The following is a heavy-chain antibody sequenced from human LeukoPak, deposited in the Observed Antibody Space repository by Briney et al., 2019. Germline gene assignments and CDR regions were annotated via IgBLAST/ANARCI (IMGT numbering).Heavy chain of an antibody. D-gene: IGHD5-12*01. V-gene: IGHV3-73*01. CDR1: GFTFSGSA. Sequence: GGSLRLSCAASGFTFSGSAMHWVRQASGKGLEWVGRIRSKANSYATAYAASVKGRLTISRDDSKNTAYLQMNSLKTEDTAVYYCTRLAVYGHDLSDFDYWGQGTLVTVSS. J-gene: IGHJ4*02. CDR3: TRLAVYGHDLSDFDY. CDR2: IRSKANSYAT.